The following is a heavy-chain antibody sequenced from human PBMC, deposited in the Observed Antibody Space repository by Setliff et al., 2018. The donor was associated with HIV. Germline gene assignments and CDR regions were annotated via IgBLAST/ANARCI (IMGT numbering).Heavy chain of an antibody. J-gene: IGHJ3*02. CDR2: IYSSGST. CDR1: GGSIRSYY. Sequence: SEILSLTCTVSGGSIRSYYLNWIRQPPGKGLEWIGYIYSSGSTNYNPSLKRRVTVSVDTSKNQFSLKLTSVTASDTAIYYCARNDWGGGSCYGVDAFDIWGQGTMVTVSS. D-gene: IGHD2-15*01. V-gene: IGHV4-59*08. CDR3: ARNDWGGGSCYGVDAFDI.